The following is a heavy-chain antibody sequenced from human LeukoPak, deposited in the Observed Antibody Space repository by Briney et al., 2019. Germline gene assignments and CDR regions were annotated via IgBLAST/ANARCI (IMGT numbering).Heavy chain of an antibody. D-gene: IGHD2-2*01. J-gene: IGHJ4*02. CDR2: IYTSGST. Sequence: PSETLSLTCTVSGGSISSYYWSWIRQPAGKGLEWIGRIYTSGSTNYNPSLKSRVTMSVGTSKNQFSLKLSSVAAADTAVYYCARDCSSTSCTPFDYWGQGTLVTVSS. V-gene: IGHV4-4*07. CDR3: ARDCSSTSCTPFDY. CDR1: GGSISSYY.